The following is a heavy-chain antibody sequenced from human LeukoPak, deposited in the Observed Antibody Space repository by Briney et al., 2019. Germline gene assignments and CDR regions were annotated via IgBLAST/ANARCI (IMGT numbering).Heavy chain of an antibody. J-gene: IGHJ4*02. D-gene: IGHD3-3*01. CDR1: GGTFSSYT. Sequence: SVKVSCKASGGTFSSYTISWVRQAPGQGLEWMGRIIPILGIANYAQKFPGRVTITADKSTSTAYMELSSLRSEDTAVYYCASNFFTYYDFCFDYWGQGTLVTVSS. CDR2: IIPILGIA. CDR3: ASNFFTYYDFCFDY. V-gene: IGHV1-69*02.